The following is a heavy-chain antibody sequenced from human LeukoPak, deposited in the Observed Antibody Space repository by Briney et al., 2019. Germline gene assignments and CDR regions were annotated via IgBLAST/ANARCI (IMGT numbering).Heavy chain of an antibody. J-gene: IGHJ6*02. CDR1: GFTFSSYG. D-gene: IGHD3-10*01. CDR2: IRYDGSNK. Sequence: GGSLRLSCAASGFTFSSYGMHWVRQAPGKGLEWVAFIRYDGSNKYYADSVKGRFTISRDNSKNTLYLQMNSLRAEDTAVYYCAKDYRRFGELSEKYYYYGMDVWGQGTTVTVSS. CDR3: AKDYRRFGELSEKYYYYGMDV. V-gene: IGHV3-30*02.